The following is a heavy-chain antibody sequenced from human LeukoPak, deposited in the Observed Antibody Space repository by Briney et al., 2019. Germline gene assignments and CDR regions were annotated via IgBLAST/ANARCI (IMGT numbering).Heavy chain of an antibody. CDR1: GFTFSSYS. CDR2: ISSSSSYI. D-gene: IGHD6-19*01. Sequence: GGSLRLSCAASGFTFSSYSMNWVRQAPGKGLEWVSSISSSSSYIYYADSVKGRFTISRDNAKNSLYLQMNSLRAEDTAVYYCARRPLAVANGYLDYWGQGTLVTVSS. CDR3: ARRPLAVANGYLDY. V-gene: IGHV3-21*01. J-gene: IGHJ4*02.